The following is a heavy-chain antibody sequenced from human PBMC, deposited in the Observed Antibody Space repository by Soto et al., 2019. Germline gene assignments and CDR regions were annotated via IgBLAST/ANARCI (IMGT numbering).Heavy chain of an antibody. J-gene: IGHJ6*02. Sequence: VQLVQSGAEVKKPGSSVNVSCKASGGTFSSYAISWVRQAPGQGLEWMGGIIPIFGTANYAQKFQGRVTITADESTSTAYMELSSLRSEDTAVYYCARDLDYGGGVGMDVWGQGTTVTVSS. CDR2: IIPIFGTA. D-gene: IGHD4-17*01. CDR3: ARDLDYGGGVGMDV. V-gene: IGHV1-69*01. CDR1: GGTFSSYA.